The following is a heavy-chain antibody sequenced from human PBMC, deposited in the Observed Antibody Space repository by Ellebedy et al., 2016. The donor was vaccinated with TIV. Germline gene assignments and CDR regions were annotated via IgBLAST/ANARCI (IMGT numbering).Heavy chain of an antibody. CDR2: ISCDGSKK. J-gene: IGHJ4*02. CDR3: ARDRGGSYSPVDY. V-gene: IGHV3-30-3*01. D-gene: IGHD1-26*01. Sequence: GESLKISCAASGFTFSNYTMHWVRQAPGMGLDWVALISCDGSKKYFAESAKGRFTISRDNAKNSLYLQMNSLRAEDTAVYYCARDRGGSYSPVDYWGQGTLVTVSS. CDR1: GFTFSNYT.